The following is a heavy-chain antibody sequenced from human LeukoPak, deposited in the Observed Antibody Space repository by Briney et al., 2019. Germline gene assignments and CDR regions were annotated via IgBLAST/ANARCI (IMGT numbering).Heavy chain of an antibody. D-gene: IGHD3-3*01. J-gene: IGHJ4*02. V-gene: IGHV3-30-3*01. CDR2: ISYDGSNK. Sequence: PGGSLRLSCAASGFTFSSYAMHWVRQAPGKGLEWVAVISYDGSNKYYADPVKGRFTISRDNSKNTLYLQMNSLRAEDTAVYYCARDKRISDFWSGYCDYWGQGTLVTVSS. CDR1: GFTFSSYA. CDR3: ARDKRISDFWSGYCDY.